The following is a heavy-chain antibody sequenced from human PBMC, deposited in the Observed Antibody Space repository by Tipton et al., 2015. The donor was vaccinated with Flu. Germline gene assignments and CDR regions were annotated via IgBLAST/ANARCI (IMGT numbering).Heavy chain of an antibody. V-gene: IGHV1-2*02. CDR2: INPNSGGT. CDR3: ARDKGRILWFGDNAFDI. Sequence: QLVQSGPEVKKPGASVKVSCKASGYTFTGYYMHWVRQAPGQGLEWMGWINPNSGGTNYAQKFQGRVTMTRDTSISTAYMELSRLRSDDTAVYYCARDKGRILWFGDNAFDIWGQGTMVTVSS. D-gene: IGHD3-10*01. CDR1: GYTFTGYY. J-gene: IGHJ3*02.